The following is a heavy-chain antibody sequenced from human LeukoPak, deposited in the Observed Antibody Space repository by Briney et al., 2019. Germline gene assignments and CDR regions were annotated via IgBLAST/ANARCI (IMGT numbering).Heavy chain of an antibody. Sequence: TPSGTLSLTCAVSGGSLSTTSWWVWLRQPPGKGLEWIGEVCHSGGGNKNYNPSLKSRATISIDTSRNQFSLNLRSVTAADTAVYFCARDNPRTTGYSSGSTFDFWGQGILVTVSS. J-gene: IGHJ4*02. CDR1: GGSLSTTSW. CDR3: ARDNPRTTGYSSGSTFDF. V-gene: IGHV4-4*02. D-gene: IGHD6-19*01. CDR2: VCHSGGGNK.